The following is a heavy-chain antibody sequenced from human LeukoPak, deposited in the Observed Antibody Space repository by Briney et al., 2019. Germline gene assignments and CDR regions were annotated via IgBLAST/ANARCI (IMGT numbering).Heavy chain of an antibody. CDR3: AGDTPPGGDYYFDY. V-gene: IGHV3-33*01. Sequence: GGSLRLSCAASGFIFSSYGMHWVRQAPGKGLEWVAVIWYDGSKEYYGDSVKGRFTISRDNSKNTLLLQMNSLRAEDTAVYYCAGDTPPGGDYYFDYWGQGTLVIVSS. CDR1: GFIFSSYG. J-gene: IGHJ4*02. CDR2: IWYDGSKE. D-gene: IGHD3-16*01.